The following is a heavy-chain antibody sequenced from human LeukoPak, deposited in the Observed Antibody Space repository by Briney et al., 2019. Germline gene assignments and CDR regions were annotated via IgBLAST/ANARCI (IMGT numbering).Heavy chain of an antibody. J-gene: IGHJ6*03. CDR2: IRWDGGGT. CDR1: GFSFDDYV. Sequence: PGGSLRLSCAASGFSFDDYVMHWVRQAPGKGLEWVSLIRWDGGGTFYAESVKGRFTISRDNSKNSLYLQMNSLKIEDTALYYCVIEEKSRSWSEMDIWGKGTTVIVSS. D-gene: IGHD1-26*01. CDR3: VIEEKSRSWSEMDI. V-gene: IGHV3-43D*04.